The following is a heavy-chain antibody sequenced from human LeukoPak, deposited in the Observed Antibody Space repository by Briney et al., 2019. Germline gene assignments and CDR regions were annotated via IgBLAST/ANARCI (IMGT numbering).Heavy chain of an antibody. V-gene: IGHV4-34*01. J-gene: IGHJ3*02. CDR3: AGAYCGGDCYSGRTFDI. D-gene: IGHD2-21*02. CDR2: VYHSGST. CDR1: GGSFSGYY. Sequence: SETLSLTCAVYGGSFSGYYWGWIRQPPGKGLEWIGEVYHSGSTNYNPSLKSRVTISVDKSKNQFSLKLSSVTAADTAVYYCAGAYCGGDCYSGRTFDIWGQGTMVTVSS.